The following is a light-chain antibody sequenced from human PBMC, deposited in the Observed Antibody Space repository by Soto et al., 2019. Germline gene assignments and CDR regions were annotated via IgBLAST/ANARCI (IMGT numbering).Light chain of an antibody. CDR2: GAS. Sequence: EIVMTQSPATLSVSPGERATLSCRASQSVNSNLAWYQQKPGQAPRLLIYGASTRATGIPARFSGSGSGTESTLTISSLQSEDFAVYYCQQYNNWPRTFGQGTKVEIK. V-gene: IGKV3-15*01. J-gene: IGKJ1*01. CDR1: QSVNSN. CDR3: QQYNNWPRT.